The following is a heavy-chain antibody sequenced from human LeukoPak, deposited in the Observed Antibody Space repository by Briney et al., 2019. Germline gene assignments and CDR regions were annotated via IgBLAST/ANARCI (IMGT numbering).Heavy chain of an antibody. J-gene: IGHJ6*03. Sequence: GESLKISCKASGYNFTSYWIDWVRQMPGKGLQWMGIIYPGDSDTRYSPSFQGQVTISADKSISTPYLQWGSLKASDTAMYYCARQTTSSWYLNRAYMDVWGKGTTVTVSS. D-gene: IGHD6-13*01. CDR2: IYPGDSDT. CDR1: GYNFTSYW. V-gene: IGHV5-51*01. CDR3: ARQTTSSWYLNRAYMDV.